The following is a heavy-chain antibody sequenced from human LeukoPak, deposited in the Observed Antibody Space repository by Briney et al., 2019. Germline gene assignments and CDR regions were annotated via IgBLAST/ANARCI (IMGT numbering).Heavy chain of an antibody. CDR1: GFTVSSNY. V-gene: IGHV3-53*04. CDR3: ARTQGYSYGSPPVD. J-gene: IGHJ4*02. D-gene: IGHD5-18*01. Sequence: GGSLRLSCAASGFTVSSNYMSWVRQAPGKGLDWVSVIYSGGSTYYADSVKGRFTISRHNSKNTLYLQMNSLRAEDTAVYYCARTQGYSYGSPPVDWGQGTLVTVSS. CDR2: IYSGGST.